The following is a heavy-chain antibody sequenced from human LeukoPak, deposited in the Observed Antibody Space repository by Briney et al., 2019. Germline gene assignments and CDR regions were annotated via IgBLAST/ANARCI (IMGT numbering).Heavy chain of an antibody. CDR2: ISGSGGDT. CDR1: GLTFSSYC. J-gene: IGHJ4*02. Sequence: GGSLRLSCVVSGLTFSSYCLSWVRQAPGKGLEWVSGISGSGGDTWYPDSVKGRFTISRDNSKNTLFLQMNSLRVEDTAMYYCAKDAAGPEYWGQGTRVTVSS. V-gene: IGHV3-23*01. CDR3: AKDAAGPEY. D-gene: IGHD6-13*01.